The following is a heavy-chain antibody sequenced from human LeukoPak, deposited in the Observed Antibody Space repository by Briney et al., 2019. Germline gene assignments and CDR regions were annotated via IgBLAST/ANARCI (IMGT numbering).Heavy chain of an antibody. D-gene: IGHD6-19*01. CDR2: INPNSGGT. Sequence: ASVKVSCKASGYTFTGYYMHWVRQAPGQGLEWMARINPNSGGTNYAQNFQGRVTMTRDTSISTASMALSTPKSNDTALYHTATPQLVAISGWIYFAYWGQGTLVTVSS. CDR1: GYTFTGYY. CDR3: ATPQLVAISGWIYFAY. J-gene: IGHJ4*02. V-gene: IGHV1-2*06.